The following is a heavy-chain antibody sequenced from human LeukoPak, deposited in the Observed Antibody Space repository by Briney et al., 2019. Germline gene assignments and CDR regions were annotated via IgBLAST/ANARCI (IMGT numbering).Heavy chain of an antibody. CDR2: ISGSGGST. D-gene: IGHD6-19*01. CDR1: GFTFSSYW. CDR3: AKAKQWLYFDY. Sequence: GGSLRLSCAASGFTFSSYWVHWVRQAPGKGLEWVSAISGSGGSTYYADSVKGRFTISRDNSKNTLYLQMNSLRAEDTAVYYCAKAKQWLYFDYWGQGALVTVSS. V-gene: IGHV3-23*01. J-gene: IGHJ4*02.